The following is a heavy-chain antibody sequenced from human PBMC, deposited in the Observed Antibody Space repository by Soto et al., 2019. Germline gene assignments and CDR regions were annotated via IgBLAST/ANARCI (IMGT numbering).Heavy chain of an antibody. V-gene: IGHV3-33*01. J-gene: IGHJ4*02. CDR1: GFTFSSYV. Sequence: PGGSLRLSCAASGFTFSSYVMHWVRQAPGKGLEWVAVIWYDGSNKYYADSVKGRFTISRDNSKNTLYLQMNSLRAEDTAVYYCARERGYPYYFDYWGQGTLVTVSS. CDR2: IWYDGSNK. CDR3: ARERGYPYYFDY. D-gene: IGHD3-22*01.